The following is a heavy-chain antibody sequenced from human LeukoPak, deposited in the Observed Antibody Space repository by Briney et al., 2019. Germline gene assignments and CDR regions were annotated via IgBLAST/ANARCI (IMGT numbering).Heavy chain of an antibody. CDR3: AKARRVGCSSTSCYTLTPYDY. D-gene: IGHD2-2*02. V-gene: IGHV3-30*02. CDR2: IRYDGSNK. CDR1: GFTFSSYG. J-gene: IGHJ4*02. Sequence: GGSLRLSCAASGFTFSSYGMHWVRQAPGKGLEGVAFIRYDGSNKYYADSVKGRFTISRDNSKNTLYLQMNSLRAEDTAVYYCAKARRVGCSSTSCYTLTPYDYWGQGTLVTVSS.